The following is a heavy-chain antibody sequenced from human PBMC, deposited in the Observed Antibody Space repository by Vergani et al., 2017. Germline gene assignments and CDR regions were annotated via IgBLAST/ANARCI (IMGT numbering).Heavy chain of an antibody. V-gene: IGHV3-23*04. D-gene: IGHD4-17*01. J-gene: IGHJ6*02. CDR2: ISGSGGST. CDR1: GFTFSSYA. CDR3: ARDRTVTTRVSGWSEVRDYYGMDV. Sequence: EVQLVESGGGLVQPGGSLRLSCAASGFTFSSYAMSWVRQAPGKGLEWVSAISGSGGSTYYADSVKGRFTISRDNSKNTLYLQMNSLRVEDTAVYYCARDRTVTTRVSGWSEVRDYYGMDVWGQGTTVTVSS.